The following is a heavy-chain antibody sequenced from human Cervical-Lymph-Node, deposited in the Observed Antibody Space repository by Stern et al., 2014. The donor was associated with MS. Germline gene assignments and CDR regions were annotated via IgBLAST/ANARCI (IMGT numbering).Heavy chain of an antibody. CDR3: ARDDMYDSSGYGAFDI. Sequence: VQLVESGGGVVQPGRSLRLSCAASGFTFSSYAMHWVRQAPGKGLAWVAVISYDGSNKYYADSVKGRFTISRDNSKNTLYLQMNSLRAEDTAVYYCARDDMYDSSGYGAFDIWGQGTMVTVSS. V-gene: IGHV3-30*01. J-gene: IGHJ3*02. CDR1: GFTFSSYA. CDR2: ISYDGSNK. D-gene: IGHD3-22*01.